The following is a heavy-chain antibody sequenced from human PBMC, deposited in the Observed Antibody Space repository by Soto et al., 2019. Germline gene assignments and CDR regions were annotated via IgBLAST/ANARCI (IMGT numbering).Heavy chain of an antibody. CDR3: ARESNWNYPFDY. D-gene: IGHD1-7*01. Sequence: PVNVSCKASGGSFISYAISWVRQAPGQGLEWMGGIIPIFGTANYAQKFQGRVTITADESTSTAYMELRSLRSDDTAVYYCARESNWNYPFDYLGQGTLVTVSS. J-gene: IGHJ4*02. CDR1: GGSFISYA. V-gene: IGHV1-69*01. CDR2: IIPIFGTA.